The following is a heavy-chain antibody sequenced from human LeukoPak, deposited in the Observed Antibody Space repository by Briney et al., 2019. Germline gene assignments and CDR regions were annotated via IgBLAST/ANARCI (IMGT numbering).Heavy chain of an antibody. J-gene: IGHJ6*03. CDR2: ISSSSSYI. CDR1: GFTVGSNY. CDR3: ARASGSGSPYYYMDV. D-gene: IGHD3-10*01. Sequence: GGSLRLSCAASGFTVGSNYMSWVRQAPGKGLEWVSSISSSSSYIYYADSVKGRFTISRDNAKNSLYLQMNSLRAEDTAVYYCARASGSGSPYYYMDVWGKGTTVTVSS. V-gene: IGHV3-21*01.